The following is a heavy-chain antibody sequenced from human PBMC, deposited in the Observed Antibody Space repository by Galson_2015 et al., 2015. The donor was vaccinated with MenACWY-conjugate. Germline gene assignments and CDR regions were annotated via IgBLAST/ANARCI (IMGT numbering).Heavy chain of an antibody. CDR2: IRYDGSDK. Sequence: SLRLSCAASGFTFSSYAMHWVRQAPGKGLEWVAFIRYDGSDKYYTEAVKGRFTISRDNSRNTLYLQMNSLRVEDTDLYYCAKGGPGYAFDFDIWGQGTMVTVSS. CDR1: GFTFSSYA. V-gene: IGHV3-30*02. CDR3: AKGGPGYAFDFDI. D-gene: IGHD2-8*01. J-gene: IGHJ3*02.